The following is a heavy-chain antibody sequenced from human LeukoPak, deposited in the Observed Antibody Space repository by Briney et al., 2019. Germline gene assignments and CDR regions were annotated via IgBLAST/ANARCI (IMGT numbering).Heavy chain of an antibody. CDR3: ARDRDRDPYYFDY. CDR1: GFTFGSYG. Sequence: GGSLRLSCAASGFTFGSYGMHWVRQAPGKGLEWVTFIRSDGSNKYYADSVKGRFTISRDNSKNTLYLQMNSLRAADTAVYYCARDRDRDPYYFDYWGQGTLVTVSS. J-gene: IGHJ4*02. D-gene: IGHD5-24*01. CDR2: IRSDGSNK. V-gene: IGHV3-30*02.